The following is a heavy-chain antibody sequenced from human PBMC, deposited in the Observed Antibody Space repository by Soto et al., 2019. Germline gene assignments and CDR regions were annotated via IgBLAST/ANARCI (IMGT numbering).Heavy chain of an antibody. CDR3: ARWGEYCSSTSCYLMMDV. CDR1: GFTFSSYG. Sequence: QVQLVESGGGVVQPGRSLRLSCAASGFTFSSYGMHWVRQAPGKGLEWVAVIWYDGSNKYYADSVKGRFTISRDNSKNTLYLQMNSLRAEDTAVYYCARWGEYCSSTSCYLMMDVWGQGTTVTVSS. D-gene: IGHD2-2*01. J-gene: IGHJ6*02. V-gene: IGHV3-33*01. CDR2: IWYDGSNK.